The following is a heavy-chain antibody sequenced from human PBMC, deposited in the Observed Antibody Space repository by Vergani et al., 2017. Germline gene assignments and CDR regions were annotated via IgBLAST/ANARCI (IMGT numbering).Heavy chain of an antibody. CDR1: GGSISSGGYY. CDR2: IYYSGST. Sequence: QVQLQESGPGLVKPSQTLSLTCTVSGGSISSGGYYWSWIRQHPGKGLEWIGYIYYSGSTYYNPSLKSRVTISVDTSKNQFSLKLSSVTAADTAVYYCARDQYDILTGYYNVGWFDPWGQGTLVTVSS. D-gene: IGHD3-9*01. J-gene: IGHJ5*02. V-gene: IGHV4-31*03. CDR3: ARDQYDILTGYYNVGWFDP.